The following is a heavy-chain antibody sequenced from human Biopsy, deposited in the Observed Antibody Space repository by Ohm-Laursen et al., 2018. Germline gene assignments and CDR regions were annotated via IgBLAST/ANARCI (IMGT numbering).Heavy chain of an antibody. J-gene: IGHJ3*01. CDR2: FSHTGTT. CDR3: ARGPYGDNAGAFDV. CDR1: GGSFSGYD. Sequence: GALSLTCAVDGGSFSGYDWTWIRQPPGKGLEWVGEFSHTGTTIYNTSLKSRLTISVDKSKNHSSLRLPSVTAADTATYFCARGPYGDNAGAFDVWGQGTVVTVSS. V-gene: IGHV4-34*01. D-gene: IGHD4/OR15-4a*01.